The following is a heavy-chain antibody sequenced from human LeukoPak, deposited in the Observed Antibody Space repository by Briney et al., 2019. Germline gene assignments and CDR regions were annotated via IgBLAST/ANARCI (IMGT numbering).Heavy chain of an antibody. V-gene: IGHV3-21*01. J-gene: IGHJ4*02. Sequence: PGGSLRLSCAASGFTFRTYGMNWVRQAPGKGLEWVSVISGSGSTYYADSVKGRFTISRDNANNSLYLQMNSLRAGDTAVYYCARDYGLRVFDYWGQGTLVTVSS. CDR2: ISGSGST. CDR1: GFTFRTYG. CDR3: ARDYGLRVFDY. D-gene: IGHD4-17*01.